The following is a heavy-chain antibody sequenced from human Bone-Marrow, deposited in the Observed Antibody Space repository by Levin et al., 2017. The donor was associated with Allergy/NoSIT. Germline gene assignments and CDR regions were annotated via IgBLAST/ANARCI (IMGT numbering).Heavy chain of an antibody. D-gene: IGHD3-10*01. CDR3: ARLWFGELSIDY. V-gene: IGHV1-2*02. Sequence: ASVKVSCKASGYTFTGYYMHWVRQAPGQGLEWMGWINPNSGDTNYAQKFQGRVTMTRDTSISTAYMELSRLRSDDTAVYYCARLWFGELSIDYWGQGTLVTVSS. J-gene: IGHJ4*02. CDR1: GYTFTGYY. CDR2: INPNSGDT.